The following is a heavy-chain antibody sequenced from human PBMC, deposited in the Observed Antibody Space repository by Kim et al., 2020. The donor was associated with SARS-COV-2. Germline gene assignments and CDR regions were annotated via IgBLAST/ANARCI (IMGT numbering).Heavy chain of an antibody. CDR1: GFTFSSYG. V-gene: IGHV3-33*01. Sequence: GGSLRLSCAASGFTFSSYGMHWVRQAPGKGLEWVAVIWYDGSNKYYADSVKGRFTISRDNSKNTLYLQMNSLRAEDTAVYYCARDGTRGVYYFDYWGQGTLVTVSS. CDR3: ARDGTRGVYYFDY. J-gene: IGHJ4*02. D-gene: IGHD3-10*01. CDR2: IWYDGSNK.